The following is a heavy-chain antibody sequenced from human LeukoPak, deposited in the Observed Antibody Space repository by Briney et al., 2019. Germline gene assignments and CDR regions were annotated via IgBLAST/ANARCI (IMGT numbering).Heavy chain of an antibody. D-gene: IGHD4-17*01. CDR3: ARALSDYVDYYYYYYMDV. CDR2: INWNGGST. V-gene: IGHV3-20*04. CDR1: GFTFDDYG. Sequence: GGSLRLSCAASGFTFDDYGMSWVRQAPGKGLGWVSGINWNGGSTGYVDSVKGRFTISRDNAKNSLYLQMNSLRAEDTALYYCARALSDYVDYYYYYYMDVWGKGTTVTVSS. J-gene: IGHJ6*03.